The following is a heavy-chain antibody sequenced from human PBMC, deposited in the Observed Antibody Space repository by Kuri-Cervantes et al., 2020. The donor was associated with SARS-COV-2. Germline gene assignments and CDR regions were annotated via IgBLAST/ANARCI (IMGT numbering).Heavy chain of an antibody. J-gene: IGHJ4*02. D-gene: IGHD2-15*01. CDR2: ISYDGNNK. V-gene: IGHV3-30-3*02. CDR3: AKLFGVVVAGTLDY. Sequence: LSLTCAASGFTFSNYAIHWVRQAPGKGLAWVAVISYDGNNKYYADSVKGRFTISRDDSKNTLYLQMNSLRAEDTAIYYCAKLFGVVVAGTLDYWGQGALVTVSS. CDR1: GFTFSNYA.